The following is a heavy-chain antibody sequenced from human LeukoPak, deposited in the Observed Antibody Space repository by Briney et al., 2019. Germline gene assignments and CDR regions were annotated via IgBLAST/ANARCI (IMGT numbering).Heavy chain of an antibody. CDR2: ISSSSYI. Sequence: PGGSLRLSCAASGFTFSSYSMNWVRQAPGKGLEWVSSISSSSYIYYADSVKGRFTISRDNAKNSLYLQMNSLRAEDTAVYYCARDIDRWLQWEFDYWGQGALVTVSS. D-gene: IGHD5-24*01. CDR1: GFTFSSYS. J-gene: IGHJ4*02. CDR3: ARDIDRWLQWEFDY. V-gene: IGHV3-21*01.